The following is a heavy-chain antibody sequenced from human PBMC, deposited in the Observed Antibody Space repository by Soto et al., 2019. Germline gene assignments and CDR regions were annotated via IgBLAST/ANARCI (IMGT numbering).Heavy chain of an antibody. CDR3: ARLGPYGSESYSFRYNWFDP. CDR1: GFTVSSSH. D-gene: IGHD3-10*01. V-gene: IGHV3-53*01. CDR2: ICSGGSS. Sequence: EVQLVESGGGLIQPGGSLRLSCTTSGFTVSSSHMSWVRQAPGKGLEWVSVICSGGSSYYAVSVKGRFTISRDNSKNTVYLQMNSLRGEDTAMYYCARLGPYGSESYSFRYNWFDPWGQGTLVTVSS. J-gene: IGHJ5*02.